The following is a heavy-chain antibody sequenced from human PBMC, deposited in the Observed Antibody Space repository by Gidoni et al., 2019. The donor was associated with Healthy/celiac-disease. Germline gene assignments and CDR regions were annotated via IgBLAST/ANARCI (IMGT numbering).Heavy chain of an antibody. Sequence: FSSYSMNLVRQAPGKGLVWVSYISSSSSTIDYAYSVRGRFTIYRDNAKDSLYLQINSLRDEYTAVYYCARDDYGDYVSSFDYWGQGTLVTVSS. D-gene: IGHD4-17*01. V-gene: IGHV3-48*02. J-gene: IGHJ4*02. CDR1: FSSYS. CDR3: ARDDYGDYVSSFDY. CDR2: ISSSSSTI.